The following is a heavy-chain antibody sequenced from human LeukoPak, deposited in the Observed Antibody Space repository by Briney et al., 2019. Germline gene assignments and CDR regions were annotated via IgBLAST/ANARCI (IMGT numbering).Heavy chain of an antibody. V-gene: IGHV3-23*01. Sequence: GGSLRLSCAASGFTFSSYAMSWVRQAPGKGLEWVSTINGPGGSTYYADSVKGRFTISRDNSKNTLYLQMNSLRAEDTAVYYCAKGGEQVSHFDYWGQGTLVTVSS. CDR3: AKGGEQVSHFDY. CDR2: INGPGGST. D-gene: IGHD3-16*01. CDR1: GFTFSSYA. J-gene: IGHJ4*02.